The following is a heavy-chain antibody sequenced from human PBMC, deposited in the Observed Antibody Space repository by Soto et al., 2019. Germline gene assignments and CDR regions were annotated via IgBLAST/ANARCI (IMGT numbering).Heavy chain of an antibody. J-gene: IGHJ5*02. V-gene: IGHV4-34*01. CDR1: GASFRGYY. CDR2: INHSGTI. CDR3: ARRMYYVVVEPATRAAFDP. Sequence: QVQLQQWGAGLLKPSETLSLTCAVSGASFRGYYWSWIRQPPGKGLEWIGEINHSGTIKYNPSLKTRVTLSVDTSKIQFSLKLSAVNDADTAVYYCARRMYYVVVEPATRAAFDPWGQGTLVTVSS. D-gene: IGHD2-15*01.